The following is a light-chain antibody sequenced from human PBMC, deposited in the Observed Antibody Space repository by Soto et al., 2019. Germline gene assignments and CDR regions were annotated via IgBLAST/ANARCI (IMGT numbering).Light chain of an antibody. V-gene: IGLV1-40*01. CDR1: SSNIGAGYD. Sequence: QLVLTQPPSVSGAPGQRVTISCTGSSSNIGAGYDVHWYQQLPGTAPKLLIYGNSNRPSGVPDRFSGSKSGTSASLAITGLQAEDEADYHCQSYDSSLSGSVVFGGGTKVTVL. J-gene: IGLJ2*01. CDR2: GNS. CDR3: QSYDSSLSGSVV.